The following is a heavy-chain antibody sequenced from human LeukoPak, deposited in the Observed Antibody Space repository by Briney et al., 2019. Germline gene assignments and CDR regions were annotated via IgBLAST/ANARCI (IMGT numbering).Heavy chain of an antibody. CDR2: INHSGST. CDR3: ARGRANWNYGLHYYYYYYMDV. J-gene: IGHJ6*03. D-gene: IGHD1-7*01. V-gene: IGHV4-39*07. Sequence: TPSETLSLTCTVSGGSISSSSYYWGWIRQPPGKGLEWIGEINHSGSTNYNPSLKSRVTISVDTSKNQFSLKLSSVTAADTAVYYCARGRANWNYGLHYYYYYYMDVWGKGTTVTVSS. CDR1: GGSISSSSYY.